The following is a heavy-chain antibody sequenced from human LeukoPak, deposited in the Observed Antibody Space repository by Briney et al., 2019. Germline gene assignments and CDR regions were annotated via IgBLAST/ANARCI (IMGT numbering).Heavy chain of an antibody. Sequence: GGSLRLSCAASGFTFSSYEMNWVRQAPGKGLEWVSYISSSGSTIYYADSVKGRFTISRDNAKNSLYLQMNSLRAEDTGVYYCARDLSSGSYFPSLSYWGQGTLVTVYS. CDR3: ARDLSSGSYFPSLSY. CDR1: GFTFSSYE. D-gene: IGHD1-26*01. J-gene: IGHJ4*02. V-gene: IGHV3-48*03. CDR2: ISSSGSTI.